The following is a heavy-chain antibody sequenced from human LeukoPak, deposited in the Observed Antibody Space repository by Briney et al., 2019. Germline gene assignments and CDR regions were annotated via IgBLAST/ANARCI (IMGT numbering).Heavy chain of an antibody. D-gene: IGHD3-10*01. J-gene: IGHJ4*02. CDR1: GGSISSYY. V-gene: IGHV4-59*01. CDR2: IYYSGST. Sequence: SETLSLTCNVSGGSISSYYWSWIRQPPGKGLEWIWHIYYSGSTNYNPSLKSRVTISVDTSKNQFSLKLSSVTAADTAVYYCARVPLLWFGELGGFDYWGQGTLVTVSS. CDR3: ARVPLLWFGELGGFDY.